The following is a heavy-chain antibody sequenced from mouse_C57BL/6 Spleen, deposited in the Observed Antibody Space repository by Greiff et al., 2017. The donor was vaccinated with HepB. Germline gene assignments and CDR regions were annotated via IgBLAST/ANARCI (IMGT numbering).Heavy chain of an antibody. V-gene: IGHV1-50*01. D-gene: IGHD2-14*01. CDR2: IDPSDSYT. CDR1: GYTFTSYW. Sequence: QVHVKQPGAELVKPGASVKLSCKASGYTFTSYWMQWVKQRPGQGLEWIGEIDPSDSYTNYNQKFKGKATLTVDTSSSTAYMQLSSLTSEDSAVYYCARGGTLDYWGQGTTLTVSS. CDR3: ARGGTLDY. J-gene: IGHJ2*01.